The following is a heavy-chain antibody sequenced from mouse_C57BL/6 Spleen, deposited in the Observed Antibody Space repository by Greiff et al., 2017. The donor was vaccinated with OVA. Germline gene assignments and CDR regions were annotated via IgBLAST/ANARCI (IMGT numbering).Heavy chain of an antibody. CDR3: ARRGDWYFDV. CDR1: GYSFTSYY. CDR2: IYPGSGNT. J-gene: IGHJ1*03. V-gene: IGHV1-66*01. Sequence: VKLMESGPELVKPGASVKISCKASGYSFTSYYIHWVKQRPGQGLEWIGWIYPGSGNTKYNEKFKGKATLTADTSSSTAYMQLSSLTSEDSAVYYCARRGDWYFDVWGTGTTVTVSS.